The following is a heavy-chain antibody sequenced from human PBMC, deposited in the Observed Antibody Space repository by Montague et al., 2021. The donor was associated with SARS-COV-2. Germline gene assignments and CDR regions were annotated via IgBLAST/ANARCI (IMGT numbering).Heavy chain of an antibody. J-gene: IGHJ4*02. CDR3: ARGGGYRGYDHDY. V-gene: IGHV4-59*01. CDR2: IYYSGST. CDR1: GGSISSYY. Sequence: SETLSLTCTVSGGSISSYYWSWIRQPPGKGLEWIGYIYYSGSTNYNPSLKSRVTISVDTSKNQFSLKLSSVTAADTAVYYCARGGGYRGYDHDYWGQGTLVTVSS. D-gene: IGHD5-12*01.